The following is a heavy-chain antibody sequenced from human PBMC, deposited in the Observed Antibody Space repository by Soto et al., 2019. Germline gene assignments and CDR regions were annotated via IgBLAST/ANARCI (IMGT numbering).Heavy chain of an antibody. D-gene: IGHD3-10*01. V-gene: IGHV3-30*18. Sequence: GGSLRLSCAASGFTFSSYGMHWVRQAPGKGLEWVAVISYDGSNKYYADSVKGRFTISRDNSKNTLYLQMNSLRAEDTAVYYCAKGVDGSGSYYSALVYYYYYYGMDVWGQGTTVTVSS. CDR1: GFTFSSYG. J-gene: IGHJ6*02. CDR3: AKGVDGSGSYYSALVYYYYYYGMDV. CDR2: ISYDGSNK.